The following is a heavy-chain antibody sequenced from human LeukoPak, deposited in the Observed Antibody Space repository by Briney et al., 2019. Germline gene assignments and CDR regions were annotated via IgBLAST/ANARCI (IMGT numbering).Heavy chain of an antibody. Sequence: PSETLPLTCTVSGGSISSSSYYWGWIRQPPGKGLEWIGSIYYSGSTYYNPSLKSRHTISVDTSKNQFSLKLSSVTAADTAVYYRAEVHQTVWGQGTMVTVSS. J-gene: IGHJ3*01. CDR1: GGSISSSSYY. D-gene: IGHD1-1*01. CDR3: AEVHQTV. CDR2: IYYSGST. V-gene: IGHV4-39*07.